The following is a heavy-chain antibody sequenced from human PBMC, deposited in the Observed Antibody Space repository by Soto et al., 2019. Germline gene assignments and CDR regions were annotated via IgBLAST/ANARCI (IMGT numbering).Heavy chain of an antibody. D-gene: IGHD5-18*01. CDR2: ISAYNGNT. Sequence: XSGQVCCXWSVCTFTNYHIGWVRQAPGQGLEWMGWISAYNGNTNYAQKLQGRVTMTTDTSTSTAYMELRRLRSGHTAVYYCAREVDTAMVTFDPWAQGTLVTVSS. V-gene: IGHV1-18*01. J-gene: IGHJ5*02. CDR3: AREVDTAMVTFDP. CDR1: VCTFTNYH.